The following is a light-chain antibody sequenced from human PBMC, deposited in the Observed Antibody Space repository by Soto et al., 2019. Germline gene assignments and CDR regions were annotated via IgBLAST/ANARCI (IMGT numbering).Light chain of an antibody. CDR1: QSISSSY. CDR2: PAS. CDR3: QPYGSSSYS. J-gene: IGKJ2*01. Sequence: EIGLTQSPGTLSLAPGEKATLSCRASQSISSSYLAWYQQKPGQAPRLLIYPASSRATGIPDTFSGSGSGTDFTLTISRLEPDDFAVYYCQPYGSSSYSFGQGTQLESK. V-gene: IGKV3-20*01.